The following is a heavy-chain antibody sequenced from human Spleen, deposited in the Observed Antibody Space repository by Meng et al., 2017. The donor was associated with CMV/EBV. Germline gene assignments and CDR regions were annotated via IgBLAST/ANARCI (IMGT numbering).Heavy chain of an antibody. CDR1: GGTFSSNA. J-gene: IGHJ6*02. CDR2: IISVLNIA. V-gene: IGHV1-69*10. D-gene: IGHD1-26*01. Sequence: SVKVSCKASGGTFSSNAISWVRQAPGQGLEWMGGIISVLNIANYAPKFQGRVTITAAKSMNTVYMELSSLTSEDTAVYYCARDGVSSGSDYGTYRYYGMDVWGQGTMVTVSS. CDR3: ARDGVSSGSDYGTYRYYGMDV.